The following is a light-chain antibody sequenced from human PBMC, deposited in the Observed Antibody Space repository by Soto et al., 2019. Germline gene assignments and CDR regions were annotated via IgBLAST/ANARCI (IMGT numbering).Light chain of an antibody. Sequence: QSVLAQPRSVSGSPGHSVTISCTGTSNDVGNYYSVSWYQQHPGKAPKLIIYDVTKRPSGVPDRFSGSKSGNTASLTVFGLQAEDEADYYCCSFAGSDTYVFGTGTKVTVL. J-gene: IGLJ1*01. CDR2: DVT. V-gene: IGLV2-11*01. CDR1: SNDVGNYYS. CDR3: CSFAGSDTYV.